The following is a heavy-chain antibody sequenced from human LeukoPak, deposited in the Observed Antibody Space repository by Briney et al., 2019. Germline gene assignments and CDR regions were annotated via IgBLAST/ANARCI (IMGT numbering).Heavy chain of an antibody. V-gene: IGHV3-74*01. CDR2: INSDGSST. CDR3: ARVRAIQLWPTSLFDN. J-gene: IGHJ4*02. D-gene: IGHD5-18*01. Sequence: GGSLRLSCAASGFTFSSYWMHWVRQPPGKGLVWVSPINSDGSSTSYADSVKGRFTISRHTAKNTPYLQMNSLIAEDTAVSYCARVRAIQLWPTSLFDNWGQGTLVTASS. CDR1: GFTFSSYW.